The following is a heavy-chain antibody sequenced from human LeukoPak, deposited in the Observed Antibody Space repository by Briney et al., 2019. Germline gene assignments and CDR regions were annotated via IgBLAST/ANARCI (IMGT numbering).Heavy chain of an antibody. CDR1: GFTFSNSA. Sequence: GGSLRLSCAASGFTFSNSAMSWVHQAPGKGLAWVSSISGSGGSIYYADSVKGRFTISRDNFKNILYLQMNSLRAEDTAVYYCAKDRDDSSGFYHDYWGQGTLLTVSS. D-gene: IGHD3-22*01. J-gene: IGHJ4*02. V-gene: IGHV3-23*01. CDR3: AKDRDDSSGFYHDY. CDR2: ISGSGGSI.